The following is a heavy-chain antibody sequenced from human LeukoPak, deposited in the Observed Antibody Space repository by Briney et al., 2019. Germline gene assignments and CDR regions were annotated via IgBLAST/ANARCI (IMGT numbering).Heavy chain of an antibody. CDR3: GRDWKLDY. CDR1: GFPFNNYA. Sequence: GGSLRLSCAASGFPFNNYAMSWVRQAPGKGLEWVSAISDNGGDTKYADSVKGRFTISRDNSRNTLYLQMNSLRVEDTAIYYCGRDWKLDYWGQGTLVTVSS. D-gene: IGHD1-1*01. J-gene: IGHJ4*02. V-gene: IGHV3-23*01. CDR2: ISDNGGDT.